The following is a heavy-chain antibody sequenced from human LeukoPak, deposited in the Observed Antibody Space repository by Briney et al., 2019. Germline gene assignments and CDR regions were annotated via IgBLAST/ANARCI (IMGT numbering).Heavy chain of an antibody. CDR1: GFTFSSYG. CDR3: AKDISGGDCPDY. D-gene: IGHD2-21*02. CDR2: ISSSGSTI. Sequence: GGSLRLSCAASGFTFSSYGMHWVRQAPGKGLEWVSYISSSGSTIYYADSVKGRFTISRDNAKNTLYLQMNSLRAEDTAVYYCAKDISGGDCPDYWGQGTLVTVSS. J-gene: IGHJ4*02. V-gene: IGHV3-48*04.